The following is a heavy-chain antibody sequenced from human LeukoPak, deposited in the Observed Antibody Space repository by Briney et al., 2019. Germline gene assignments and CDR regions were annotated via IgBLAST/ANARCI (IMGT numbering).Heavy chain of an antibody. CDR3: APGQVFDY. Sequence: PGGSLRLSCVVSGFPFSSYWMSWVRQAPVRGLEWVANIKEDGSKTYYVDSVKGRFTISRDNAKNSLYLEMNSLRAEDTAVYYCAPGQVFDYWGQGTLVTASS. J-gene: IGHJ4*02. CDR1: GFPFSSYW. CDR2: IKEDGSKT. V-gene: IGHV3-7*01.